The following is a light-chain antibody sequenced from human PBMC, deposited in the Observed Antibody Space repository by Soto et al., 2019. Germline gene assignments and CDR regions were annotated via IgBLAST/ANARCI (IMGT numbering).Light chain of an antibody. Sequence: DIQLTQSPSSLSASVGDRVTISCRASHSINSNVNWYQQKPGKPPRLLIYAASSLQTGVPSRFGGSGSGTDFTLTISSLQPEDFATYYCRQTYSTPQTFGQGPRWIS. CDR3: RQTYSTPQT. J-gene: IGKJ2*01. CDR2: AAS. CDR1: HSINSN. V-gene: IGKV1-39*01.